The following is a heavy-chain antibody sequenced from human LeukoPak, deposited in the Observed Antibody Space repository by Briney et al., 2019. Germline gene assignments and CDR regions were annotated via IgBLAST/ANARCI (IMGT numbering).Heavy chain of an antibody. CDR1: GFTLSNYW. CDR2: IKEDGSEK. Sequence: GGSLRLSCAASGFTLSNYWMSWVRQAPGKGLEWVANIKEDGSEKYYVDSVKGRFTISRDNAKNSLYLQMNSLRAEDTAVYYCARIVRSSSHLDYWGQGTLVTVSS. J-gene: IGHJ4*02. V-gene: IGHV3-7*01. D-gene: IGHD6-6*01. CDR3: ARIVRSSSHLDY.